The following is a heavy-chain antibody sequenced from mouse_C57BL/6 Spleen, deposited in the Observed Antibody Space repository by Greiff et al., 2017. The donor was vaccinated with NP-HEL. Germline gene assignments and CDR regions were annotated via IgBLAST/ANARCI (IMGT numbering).Heavy chain of an antibody. Sequence: QVQLQQSGPELVKPGASVKISCKASGYAFSSSWMNWVKQRPGQGLEWIGRIYPGDGDTNYNGKFKGKAALTADKSSSTAYMQLSSLTSEDSAVYFCARIGGYYGSPYYAMDYWGQGTSVTVSS. CDR3: ARIGGYYGSPYYAMDY. CDR1: GYAFSSSW. J-gene: IGHJ4*01. D-gene: IGHD1-1*01. V-gene: IGHV1-82*01. CDR2: IYPGDGDT.